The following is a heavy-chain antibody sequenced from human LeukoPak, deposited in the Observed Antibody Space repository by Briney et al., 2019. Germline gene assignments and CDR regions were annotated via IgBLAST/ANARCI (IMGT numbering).Heavy chain of an antibody. Sequence: SETLSLTCAVYGGSFSGYYWSWIRQPPGKGLEWIGYIYYSGSTNYNPSLKSRVTISVDTSRNQFSLKLSSVTAADTAVYYCARHSERWLGAFDIWGQGTMVTVSS. CDR3: ARHSERWLGAFDI. J-gene: IGHJ3*02. D-gene: IGHD6-19*01. V-gene: IGHV4-59*08. CDR1: GGSFSGYY. CDR2: IYYSGST.